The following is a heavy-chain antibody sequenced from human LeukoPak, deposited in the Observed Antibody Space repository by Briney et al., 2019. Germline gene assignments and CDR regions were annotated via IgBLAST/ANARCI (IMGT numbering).Heavy chain of an antibody. D-gene: IGHD6-13*01. CDR2: INPSGGST. Sequence: APVKVSCKASGYTFTSYYMHWVRQAPGQGLEWMGIINPSGGSTSYAQKFQGRVTMTRGTSTSTVYMELSSLRSEDTAVYCCAREAFSSSWYEAIDYWGQGTLVTVSS. V-gene: IGHV1-46*01. CDR3: AREAFSSSWYEAIDY. J-gene: IGHJ4*02. CDR1: GYTFTSYY.